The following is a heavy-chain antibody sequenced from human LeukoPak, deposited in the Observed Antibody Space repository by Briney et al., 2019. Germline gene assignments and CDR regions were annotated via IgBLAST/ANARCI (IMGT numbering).Heavy chain of an antibody. V-gene: IGHV1-2*02. D-gene: IGHD3-9*01. CDR1: GYTFTGQS. CDR2: INPNSGGT. J-gene: IGHJ4*02. CDR3: ARGRSYDILTGYLFDH. Sequence: ASVKVSCKASGYTFTGQSMHWVRQAPGQGLEWMGWINPNSGGTNYAQKFQGRVTVTRDTSINTAYIELSRLTSDDTAVYYCARGRSYDILTGYLFDHWGQGTLVTVSS.